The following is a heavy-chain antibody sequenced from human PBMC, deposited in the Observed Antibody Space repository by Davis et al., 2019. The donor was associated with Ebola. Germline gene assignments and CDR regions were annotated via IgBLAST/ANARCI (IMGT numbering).Heavy chain of an antibody. D-gene: IGHD6-6*01. Sequence: GGSLRLSCAASGFTVSSNYMSWVRQAPGKGLEWVSYIGTSGSTIYYADSVKGRFTISRDDAKNSVYLQMNSLRAEDTAVYYCARGWTARHSINYFDFWGQGALVTVSS. CDR2: IGTSGSTI. J-gene: IGHJ4*02. CDR1: GFTVSSNY. CDR3: ARGWTARHSINYFDF. V-gene: IGHV3-11*01.